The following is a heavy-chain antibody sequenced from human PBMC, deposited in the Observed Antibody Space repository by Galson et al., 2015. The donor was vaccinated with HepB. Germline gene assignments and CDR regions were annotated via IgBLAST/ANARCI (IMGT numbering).Heavy chain of an antibody. V-gene: IGHV1-69*10. CDR2: IITILGIE. D-gene: IGHD2-2*01. CDR1: GGNFSSYA. CDR3: ASCIVVVPAARWLYYMDV. Sequence: SVQVSCKASGGNFSSYAISWVRQAPGQGLEWMGGIITILGIENYAPKFQGRVTITADKSTSTAYMELSSLRSDDTAVYYCASCIVVVPAARWLYYMDVWGKGTTVTVSS. J-gene: IGHJ6*03.